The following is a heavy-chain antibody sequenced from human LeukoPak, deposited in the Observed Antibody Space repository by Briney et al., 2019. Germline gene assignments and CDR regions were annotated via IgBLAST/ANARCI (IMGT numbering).Heavy chain of an antibody. J-gene: IGHJ3*02. CDR1: GFTFSTYA. V-gene: IGHV3-23*01. CDR3: AKSRGYSYGWDAFDI. CDR2: ISGRGGNT. Sequence: GGSLRLSCAASGFTFSTYAMSWVRQAPGKGLGWVSGISGRGGNTYYADSVKGQFTISRDNSKNTLYLQMNSLRAEDTAVYYCAKSRGYSYGWDAFDIWGQGTMVTVSS. D-gene: IGHD5-18*01.